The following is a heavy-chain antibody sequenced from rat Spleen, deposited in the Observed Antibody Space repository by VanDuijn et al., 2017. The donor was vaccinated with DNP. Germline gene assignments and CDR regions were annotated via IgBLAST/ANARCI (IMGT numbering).Heavy chain of an antibody. CDR3: MSVAMDA. V-gene: IGHV2S12*01. Sequence: QVRLEESGPGLVQPSQTLSLTCTVSGFSLTSYGINWVRQPPGKGLEWIAAISSGGNPYSKSALKSRLSISRDTSKSQVFLKMNSLQTEDTAIYFCMSVAMDAWGQGTSVTVSS. CDR2: ISSGGNP. CDR1: GFSLTSYG. J-gene: IGHJ4*01.